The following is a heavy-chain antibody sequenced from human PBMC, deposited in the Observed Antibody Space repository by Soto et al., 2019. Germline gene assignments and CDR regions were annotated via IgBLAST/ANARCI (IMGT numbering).Heavy chain of an antibody. D-gene: IGHD3-3*01. Sequence: LRLSCAASGFTFSSYDMHWVRQATGKGLEWVSAIGTAGDPYYPGSVKGRFTISRDNSKNTLYLQMSSLRAEDTAVYYCVIHDFWSGYPLDYWGQGTLVTVSS. J-gene: IGHJ4*02. CDR3: VIHDFWSGYPLDY. CDR1: GFTFSSYD. V-gene: IGHV3-13*05. CDR2: IGTAGDP.